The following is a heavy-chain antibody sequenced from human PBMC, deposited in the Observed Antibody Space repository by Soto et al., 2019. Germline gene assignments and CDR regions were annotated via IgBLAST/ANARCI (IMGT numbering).Heavy chain of an antibody. Sequence: QVQLQESGPGLVKPSETLSLTCTVSGGSISSYYWSWIRQPPGKGLEWIGYIYYSGSTNYNPSLTRRVTISVDTSKNPFSLNLSSVTAADTAVYYCARVYAYYFDYWGQGTLVTVSS. J-gene: IGHJ4*02. D-gene: IGHD2-8*01. CDR1: GGSISSYY. CDR2: IYYSGST. CDR3: ARVYAYYFDY. V-gene: IGHV4-59*01.